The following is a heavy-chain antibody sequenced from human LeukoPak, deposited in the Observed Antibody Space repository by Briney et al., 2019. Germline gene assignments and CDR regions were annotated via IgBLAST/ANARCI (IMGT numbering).Heavy chain of an antibody. Sequence: GGSLRLSCAASGFTFSDYYMSWIRQAPGKGLEWVSYISSSGSTIYYADSVKGRFTISRDNAKNSLYLQMNSLRAEDTAVYYCARDKAVTTELTQYFQHWGQGTLVTVSS. J-gene: IGHJ1*01. CDR2: ISSSGSTI. CDR1: GFTFSDYY. V-gene: IGHV3-11*01. CDR3: ARDKAVTTELTQYFQH. D-gene: IGHD4-11*01.